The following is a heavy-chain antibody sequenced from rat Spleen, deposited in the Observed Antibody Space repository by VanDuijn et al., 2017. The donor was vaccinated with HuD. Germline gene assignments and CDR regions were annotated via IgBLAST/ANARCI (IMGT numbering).Heavy chain of an antibody. D-gene: IGHD1-6*01. V-gene: IGHV5-25*01. CDR3: ARHKTAYYVMYA. CDR1: GFTFSNYD. Sequence: EVQLVESGGGLVQPGRSLKLSCAASGFTFSNYDMAWVRQAPTKGLEWVASISPSGGSTYYRDSVKGRFTVSRDNAKSTLYREMDSLRSEDTATYYCARHKTAYYVMYAWGQGVMVTVSS. CDR2: ISPSGGST. J-gene: IGHJ2*01.